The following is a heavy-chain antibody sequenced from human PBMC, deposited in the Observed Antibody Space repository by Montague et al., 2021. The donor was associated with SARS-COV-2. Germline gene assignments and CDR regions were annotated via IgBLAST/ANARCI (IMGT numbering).Heavy chain of an antibody. CDR3: ARHGYYETYDAFDI. V-gene: IGHV4-39*01. J-gene: IGHJ3*02. CDR1: GGSISSSSNY. Sequence: SETRSLTCTVSGGSISSSSNYWGWIRQPPGKGLEWIGSIYYSGSTYYNSSLKSRVTISVDTSKNQFSLKLNSVTAADTAVYYCARHGYYETYDAFDIWGQGTMVTVSS. CDR2: IYYSGST. D-gene: IGHD3-22*01.